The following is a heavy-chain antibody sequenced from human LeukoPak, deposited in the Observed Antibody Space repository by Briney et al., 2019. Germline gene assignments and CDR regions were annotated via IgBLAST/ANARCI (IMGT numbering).Heavy chain of an antibody. V-gene: IGHV3-23*01. Sequence: GGPLRLSCAASGFTFDDYAMHWVRQAPGKGLEWVSAISGSGGSTYYADSVKGRFTISRDNSKSTLYLQMNSLRAEDTAVYYCAKSEDLDYWGQGTLVTVSS. CDR1: GFTFDDYA. CDR2: ISGSGGST. J-gene: IGHJ4*02. CDR3: AKSEDLDY.